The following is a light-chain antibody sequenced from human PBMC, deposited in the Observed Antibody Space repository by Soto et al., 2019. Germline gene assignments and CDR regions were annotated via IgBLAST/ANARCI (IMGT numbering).Light chain of an antibody. V-gene: IGKV3-20*01. CDR2: GAS. J-gene: IGKJ1*01. CDR1: QSINSSY. Sequence: EIALTQSQGTLSLSPGERATHACRASQSINSSYLAWYQQKPGRAPRLLIHGASNRATGIPDRFSGSGSGTDFTLTISRLEPEDFAVYYCQQYGSSPSWTFGQGTKVDIK. CDR3: QQYGSSPSWT.